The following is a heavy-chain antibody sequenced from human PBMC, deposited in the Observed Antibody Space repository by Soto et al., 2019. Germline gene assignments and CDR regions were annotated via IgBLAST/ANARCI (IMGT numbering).Heavy chain of an antibody. CDR3: VRRVNIPSWYFDL. D-gene: IGHD2-21*01. Sequence: QVELQQSGPGVVKPSETLSLTCSVSGASISKTSSYWGWIRQSPGKGLERIGSINYSGTAYYSPSLGIRVTLSVYTSPNQFSLRLMSVTAADSAFYFCVRRVNIPSWYFDLWGREKPVIVSS. V-gene: IGHV4-39*01. CDR1: GASISKTSSY. J-gene: IGHJ2*01. CDR2: INYSGTA.